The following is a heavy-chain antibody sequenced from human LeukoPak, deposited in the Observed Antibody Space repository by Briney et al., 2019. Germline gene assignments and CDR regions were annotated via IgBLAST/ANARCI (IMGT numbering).Heavy chain of an antibody. V-gene: IGHV3-7*01. CDR2: TKQDGSEK. D-gene: IGHD6-13*01. Sequence: GGSLRLSGAASGFTFSSNWMSWVRQGPGKGLEWLANTKQDGSEKYYVDSVKGRFTISRDNAKKSLHLQMNSLRAEDTALYYCARGEEYSSSLYQCDYWGQGTMVTVSS. CDR3: ARGEEYSSSLYQCDY. CDR1: GFTFSSNW. J-gene: IGHJ4*02.